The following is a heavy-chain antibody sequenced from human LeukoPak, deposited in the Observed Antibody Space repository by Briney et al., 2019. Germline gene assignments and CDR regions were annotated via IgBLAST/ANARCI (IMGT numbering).Heavy chain of an antibody. CDR2: ISYDGSNK. D-gene: IGHD2-2*01. J-gene: IGHJ6*02. CDR3: ARGYCSSTSCYAPYYYGMDV. CDR1: GFTFSCYA. Sequence: GGSLRLSCAASGFTFSCYAMHWVRQAPGKGLEWVAVISYDGSNKYYADSVKGRFTISRDNSKNTLYLQMNSLRAEDTAVYYCARGYCSSTSCYAPYYYGMDVWGQGTTVTVSS. V-gene: IGHV3-30-3*01.